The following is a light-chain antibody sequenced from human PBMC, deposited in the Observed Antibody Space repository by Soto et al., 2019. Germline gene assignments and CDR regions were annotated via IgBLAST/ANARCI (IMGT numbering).Light chain of an antibody. Sequence: DIQMTQSPSTLSASVGDRVTITCRASQNIDTLLAWYQQKPGKAPMFLIYKASILESGVPSRFSGSRSGTDFTLIISSLQPDALATYSFQQYTTYLLALGQGTKLEIK. J-gene: IGKJ2*01. CDR1: QNIDTL. V-gene: IGKV1-5*03. CDR2: KAS. CDR3: QQYTTYLLA.